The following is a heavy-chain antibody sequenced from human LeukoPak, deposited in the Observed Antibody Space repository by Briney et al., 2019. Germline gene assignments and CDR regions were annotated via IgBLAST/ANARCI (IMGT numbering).Heavy chain of an antibody. D-gene: IGHD1-26*01. J-gene: IGHJ4*02. CDR1: GYSSTTHW. CDR2: IYPGDSDT. V-gene: IGHV5-51*01. CDR3: ARHQIVGATRSPFDY. Sequence: GESLKISCKGSGYSSTTHWIGWVRQMPGKGLEWMGIIYPGDSDTRYSPSFQGQVTISADKSISTAYLQWSSLKASDTAMYYCARHQIVGATRSPFDYWGQGTLVTVSS.